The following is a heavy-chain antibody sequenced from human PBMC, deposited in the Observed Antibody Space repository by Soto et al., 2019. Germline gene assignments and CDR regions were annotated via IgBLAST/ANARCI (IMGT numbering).Heavy chain of an antibody. Sequence: EVQLVESGGGLVQPGGSLRLSCAASGFTFSSYWMHWVRQAPGKGLVWVSRINSHGSSKSYADSVKGRFTISRDNAKNTLYLQMNSLRTEDTAVYYCARDLSIGGDYDVYWGQGTLVTLSS. CDR2: INSHGSSK. CDR1: GFTFSSYW. D-gene: IGHD4-17*01. CDR3: ARDLSIGGDYDVY. J-gene: IGHJ4*02. V-gene: IGHV3-74*01.